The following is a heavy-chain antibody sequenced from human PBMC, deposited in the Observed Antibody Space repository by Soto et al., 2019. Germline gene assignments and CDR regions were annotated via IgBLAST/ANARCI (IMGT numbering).Heavy chain of an antibody. D-gene: IGHD6-13*01. Sequence: GGSRRLSCAASGFTFSSYSMNWVRHAPGKGLEWVSYISSSSSTIYYADSVKGRFTISRDNAKNSLYLQMNSLRAEDTAVYYCAAGFFNSAWYGCYWGQGTLVTVSS. CDR1: GFTFSSYS. J-gene: IGHJ4*02. CDR3: AAGFFNSAWYGCY. CDR2: ISSSSSTI. V-gene: IGHV3-48*01.